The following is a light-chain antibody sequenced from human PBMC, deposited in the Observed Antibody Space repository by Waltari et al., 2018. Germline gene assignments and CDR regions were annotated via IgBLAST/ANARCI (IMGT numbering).Light chain of an antibody. CDR2: GAS. Sequence: EIVLTQSPDTLSLSPGERATLSCRASQSVSSSYLAWYQQKPGQAPRLLIYGASNRATGIPDRFSGSGSGTDFTLTISRLEPEDFAVYYCQQYGSSPPITFGQGTRLEIK. CDR1: QSVSSSY. V-gene: IGKV3-20*01. J-gene: IGKJ5*01. CDR3: QQYGSSPPIT.